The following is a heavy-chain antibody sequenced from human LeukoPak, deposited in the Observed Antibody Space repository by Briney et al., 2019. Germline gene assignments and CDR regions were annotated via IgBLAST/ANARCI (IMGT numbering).Heavy chain of an antibody. CDR1: GFTVSSNY. Sequence: GSLRLSCAASGFTVSSNYMSWVRQAPGKGLEWVSGISGSGDSTYYADSVKGRFTISRGNSKNTLYVQMNSLRAEDTAVYYCAKDVSQWLVRLDYWGQGVLVTVSS. J-gene: IGHJ4*02. V-gene: IGHV3-23*01. CDR3: AKDVSQWLVRLDY. D-gene: IGHD6-19*01. CDR2: ISGSGDST.